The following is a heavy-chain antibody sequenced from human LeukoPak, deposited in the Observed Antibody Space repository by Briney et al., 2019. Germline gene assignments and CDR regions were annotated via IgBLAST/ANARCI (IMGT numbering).Heavy chain of an antibody. CDR1: GYTFTSYG. V-gene: IGHV1-18*01. CDR3: ARGEIAADDAFDI. D-gene: IGHD6-6*01. Sequence: ASVKVSCKASGYTFTSYGISWVRQAPGQGLEWMGWISAYNGNTNYAQKFQGRVTITRNTSISTAYMELSSLRSEDTAVYYCARGEIAADDAFDIWGQGTMVTVSS. J-gene: IGHJ3*02. CDR2: ISAYNGNT.